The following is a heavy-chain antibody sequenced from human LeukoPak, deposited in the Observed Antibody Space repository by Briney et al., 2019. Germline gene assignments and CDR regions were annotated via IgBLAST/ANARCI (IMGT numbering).Heavy chain of an antibody. Sequence: ASVKVSCKASGGAFSHYAFSWVRQAPGQGLEWMGGIIPIFGTAKYAQNFQGRVTITADKSTSTAYMELSSLRSEDTAVYYCASTGYTSGWYAEGWLDPWGQGTLVTVSS. D-gene: IGHD6-19*01. CDR2: IIPIFGTA. J-gene: IGHJ5*02. CDR3: ASTGYTSGWYAEGWLDP. V-gene: IGHV1-69*06. CDR1: GGAFSHYA.